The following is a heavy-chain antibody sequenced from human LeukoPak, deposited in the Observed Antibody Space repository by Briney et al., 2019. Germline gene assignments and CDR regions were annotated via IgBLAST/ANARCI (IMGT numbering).Heavy chain of an antibody. CDR1: GFTFSSYA. Sequence: GRSLRLSCAASGFTFSSYAMSWVRQAPGKGLEWVSAISGSGGSTYYADSVKGRFTISRDNSKNTLYLQMNSLRAEDTAVYYCARDPREWELLPSDAFDIWGQGTMVTVSS. J-gene: IGHJ3*02. D-gene: IGHD1-26*01. CDR2: ISGSGGST. V-gene: IGHV3-23*01. CDR3: ARDPREWELLPSDAFDI.